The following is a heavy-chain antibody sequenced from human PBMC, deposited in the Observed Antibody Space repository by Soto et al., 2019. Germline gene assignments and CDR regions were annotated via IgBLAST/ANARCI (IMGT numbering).Heavy chain of an antibody. Sequence: PSETLSLTCTVSGGSISSYYWSWIRQPPGKGLEWIGYIYYSGSTNYNPSLKSRVTISVDTSKNQFSLKLSSVTAADTAVYYCARHELRGGYDKLDPWGQGTLVTVSS. CDR3: ARHELRGGYDKLDP. D-gene: IGHD5-12*01. CDR1: GGSISSYY. V-gene: IGHV4-59*08. CDR2: IYYSGST. J-gene: IGHJ5*02.